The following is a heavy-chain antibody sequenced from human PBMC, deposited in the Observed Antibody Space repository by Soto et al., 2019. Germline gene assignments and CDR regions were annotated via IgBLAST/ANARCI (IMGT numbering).Heavy chain of an antibody. V-gene: IGHV4-59*01. CDR1: GGSINNYY. CDR3: ARRTDTPNWLDP. J-gene: IGHJ5*02. D-gene: IGHD1-1*01. Sequence: SETLSLTCTGSGGSINNYYWTWIRQPPGKGLEWIGYVYHTGNTNYNPSLYGRVTISIDTSKNQFSLKLSAVTAADTAVYYCARRTDTPNWLDPWGQGTLVTVSS. CDR2: VYHTGNT.